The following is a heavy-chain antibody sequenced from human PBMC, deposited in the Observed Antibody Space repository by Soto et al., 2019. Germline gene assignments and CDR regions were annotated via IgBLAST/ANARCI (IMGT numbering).Heavy chain of an antibody. Sequence: QVQLVESGGGAVQPGGSRRLSCAASEFTFSNYAMHWVRQAPGKGLQWLVVISYDGNNKYYADSVEGRFTISRDNSKNTVYLQMNSLRLEDTAVYYCARGPSYSDSYFDHWGQGTLVTVSS. V-gene: IGHV3-30*03. CDR1: EFTFSNYA. CDR3: ARGPSYSDSYFDH. J-gene: IGHJ4*02. D-gene: IGHD4-17*01. CDR2: ISYDGNNK.